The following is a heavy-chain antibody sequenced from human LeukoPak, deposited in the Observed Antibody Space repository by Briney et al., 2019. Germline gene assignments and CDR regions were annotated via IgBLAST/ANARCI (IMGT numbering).Heavy chain of an antibody. CDR3: ARDREYSSSGLVWFDP. J-gene: IGHJ5*02. CDR2: IYYSGST. CDR1: GGSVSGYY. D-gene: IGHD6-6*01. Sequence: SETLSLTCTVSGGSVSGYYWSWIRQPPGKGLEWIGYIYYSGSTNYNPSLKSRVTISVDTSENQFSLKMTSVTAADTAVYYCARDREYSSSGLVWFDPWGHGILVTVSS. V-gene: IGHV4-59*02.